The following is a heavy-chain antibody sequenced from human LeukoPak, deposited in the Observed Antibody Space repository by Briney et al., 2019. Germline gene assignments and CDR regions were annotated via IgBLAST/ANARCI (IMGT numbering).Heavy chain of an antibody. Sequence: SETLSLTCTVSGYSISSGYYWGWIRQPPGKGLEWIGSIYHSGSTYYNPSLKSRVTISVDTSKNQFSLKLSSATAADTAVYYCARTYYDFWSGYYEDYWGQGTLVTVSS. CDR1: GYSISSGYY. CDR3: ARTYYDFWSGYYEDY. V-gene: IGHV4-38-2*02. J-gene: IGHJ4*02. CDR2: IYHSGST. D-gene: IGHD3-3*01.